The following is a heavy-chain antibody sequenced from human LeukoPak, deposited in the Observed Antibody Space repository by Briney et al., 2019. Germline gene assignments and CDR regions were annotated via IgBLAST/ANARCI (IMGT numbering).Heavy chain of an antibody. D-gene: IGHD3/OR15-3a*01. V-gene: IGHV3-74*01. CDR2: INSDGSST. CDR1: GITFSYYW. J-gene: IGHJ3*02. Sequence: GGSLRLSCAASGITFSYYWMHWVRQAPGKGLLWVSRINSDGSSTYYADSVKGRFTTSRDNAKNALHLQMNSLTAEDTAVYYCVLDLFSSFAFDIWGQGTMVTVSS. CDR3: VLDLFSSFAFDI.